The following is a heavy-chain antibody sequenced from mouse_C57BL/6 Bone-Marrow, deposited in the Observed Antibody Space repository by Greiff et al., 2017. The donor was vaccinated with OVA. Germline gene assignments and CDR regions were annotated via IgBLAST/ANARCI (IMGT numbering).Heavy chain of an antibody. CDR1: GYTFTSYW. D-gene: IGHD4-1*02. Sequence: VQLQQPGAELVMPGASVKLSCKASGYTFTSYWMHWVKQRPGQGLEWIGEIDPSDSYTNYNQKFKGKSTLTVDKSSSTAYMQLSSLTSEDSAVYYCATQLGQEDYFDYWGQGTTLTVSS. J-gene: IGHJ2*01. CDR2: IDPSDSYT. V-gene: IGHV1-69*01. CDR3: ATQLGQEDYFDY.